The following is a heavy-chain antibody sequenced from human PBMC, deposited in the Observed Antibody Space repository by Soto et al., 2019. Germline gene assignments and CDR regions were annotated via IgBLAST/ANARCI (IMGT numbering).Heavy chain of an antibody. CDR1: GYIFTTYG. V-gene: IGHV1-18*01. Sequence: QVHLVQSGAEVKKPGASVKVSCKASGYIFTTYGISWVRQAPGQGLEWMGWISAYNGNTNNAQKFQGRVTMTTDAATNTAYMELRSLRSDDTAVYYCARFAMVRPNDYWGQGTLVTVSS. J-gene: IGHJ4*02. CDR3: ARFAMVRPNDY. D-gene: IGHD3-10*01. CDR2: ISAYNGNT.